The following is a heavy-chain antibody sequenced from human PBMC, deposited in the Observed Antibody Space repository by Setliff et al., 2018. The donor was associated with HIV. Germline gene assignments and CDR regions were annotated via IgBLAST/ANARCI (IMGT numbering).Heavy chain of an antibody. CDR2: IYYSGST. Sequence: SETLSLTCTFSTGSISRYYWNWIRQPPGKGLEWIGYIYYSGSTNYNPSLRSRVTISLDTSKNQFSLNLSSVTAADTAVYYCARANSIKGYSYGPDAFDIWGQGTMVTVSS. D-gene: IGHD5-18*01. CDR3: ARANSIKGYSYGPDAFDI. J-gene: IGHJ3*02. CDR1: TGSISRYY. V-gene: IGHV4-59*01.